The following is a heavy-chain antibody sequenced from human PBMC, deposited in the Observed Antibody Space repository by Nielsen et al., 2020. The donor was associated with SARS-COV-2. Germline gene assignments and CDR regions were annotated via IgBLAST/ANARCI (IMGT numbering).Heavy chain of an antibody. CDR1: GFTFSSYS. J-gene: IGHJ4*02. Sequence: GGSLRLSCAASGFTFSSYSMNWVRQAPGKGLEWVSSISSSSSYIYYADLVKGRVTISRDNAKKTLYLKVNSLRAEDTAVYFCGRGDILTGYIDYWGQGTLVTVSS. CDR3: GRGDILTGYIDY. D-gene: IGHD3-9*01. CDR2: ISSSSSYI. V-gene: IGHV3-21*01.